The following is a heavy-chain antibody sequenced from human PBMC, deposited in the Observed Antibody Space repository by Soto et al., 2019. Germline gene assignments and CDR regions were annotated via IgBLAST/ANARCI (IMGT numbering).Heavy chain of an antibody. CDR2: IYYSGST. CDR1: GGSISSSSYY. D-gene: IGHD3-3*01. V-gene: IGHV4-39*01. J-gene: IGHJ5*02. CDR3: ARGQRDYDFWSGPKGRWFDP. Sequence: SETLSLTCTVSGGSISSSSYYWGWIRQPPGKGLEWIGSIYYSGSTYYNPSLKSRVTISVDTSKNQFSLKLSSVTAADTAVYYCARGQRDYDFWSGPKGRWFDPWGQGTLVTVS.